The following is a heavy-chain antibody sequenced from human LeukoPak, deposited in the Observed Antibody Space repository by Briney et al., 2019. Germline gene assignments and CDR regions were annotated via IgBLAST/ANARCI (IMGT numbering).Heavy chain of an antibody. Sequence: GGSLRLSCAASGFTFSDYYMSWIRQAPGKGLGWVSYISSSSSYTNYADSVKGRFTISRDNAKNSLYLQMNSLRAEDTAVYYCARYTDYDILTGGRGWFDPWGQGTLVTVSS. CDR3: ARYTDYDILTGGRGWFDP. V-gene: IGHV3-11*03. D-gene: IGHD3-9*01. CDR1: GFTFSDYY. CDR2: ISSSSSYT. J-gene: IGHJ5*02.